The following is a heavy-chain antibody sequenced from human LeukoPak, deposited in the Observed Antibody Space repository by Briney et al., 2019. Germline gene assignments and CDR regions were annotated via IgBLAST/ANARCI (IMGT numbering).Heavy chain of an antibody. CDR2: IHTSAST. CDR3: ARDDNSEYSDDAFIS. V-gene: IGHV4-4*07. D-gene: IGHD1-26*01. CDR1: GASIRSYS. Sequence: PSETLSLTCSVSGASIRSYSWSWLRQPAGKGLEWIGRIHTSASTEYNPSLKSRVTMSVDTSKNQFSLKLNSVTAADTAVYFCARDDNSEYSDDAFISGAKGHWSPSLQ. J-gene: IGHJ3*02.